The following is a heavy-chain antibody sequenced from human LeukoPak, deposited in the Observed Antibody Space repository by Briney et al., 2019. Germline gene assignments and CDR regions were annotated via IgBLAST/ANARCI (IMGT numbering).Heavy chain of an antibody. Sequence: SETLSLTCTVSGGSISSYYWSWIRQPPGKGLEWIGYIYYSGSTNYNPSLKSRVTISVGTSKNQSSLELSSVTAADTAVYYCARLITMRGYYFDYWGQGTLVTVSS. D-gene: IGHD3-22*01. CDR1: GGSISSYY. CDR3: ARLITMRGYYFDY. CDR2: IYYSGST. J-gene: IGHJ4*02. V-gene: IGHV4-59*08.